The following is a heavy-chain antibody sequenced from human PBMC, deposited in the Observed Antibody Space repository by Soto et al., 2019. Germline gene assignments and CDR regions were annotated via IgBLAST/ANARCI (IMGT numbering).Heavy chain of an antibody. CDR1: GFTFSSFS. D-gene: IGHD6-19*01. Sequence: QVQLVESGGGVVQPGRSLRLSCAASGFTFSSFSLHWVRQTPGKGLEWLALISYDGSTKYNADSVKGRFTISRDNSKNTMYLQLNSLRPEDTAVYYCARTTTVAGTPEFDSWGQGTLVTVSS. CDR3: ARTTTVAGTPEFDS. J-gene: IGHJ4*02. CDR2: ISYDGSTK. V-gene: IGHV3-30-3*01.